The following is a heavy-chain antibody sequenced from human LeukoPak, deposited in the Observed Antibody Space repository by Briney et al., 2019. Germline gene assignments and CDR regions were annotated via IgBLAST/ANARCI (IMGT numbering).Heavy chain of an antibody. CDR1: GFTFSSYA. CDR3: AKRSTGTYDAFDI. CDR2: ISGSGGST. D-gene: IGHD1-1*01. Sequence: GGSLRLSCAASGFTFSSYAMSWVRQAPGKGLEWVSAISGSGGSTYYADSVKGRFTISRDKSKDTLYLQMNSLRAEDTAVYYCAKRSTGTYDAFDIWGQGTMVTVSS. V-gene: IGHV3-23*01. J-gene: IGHJ3*02.